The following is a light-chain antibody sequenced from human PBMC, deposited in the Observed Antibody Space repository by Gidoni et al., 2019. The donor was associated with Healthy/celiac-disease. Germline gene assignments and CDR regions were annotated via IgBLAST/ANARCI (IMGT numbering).Light chain of an antibody. CDR2: DAS. CDR1: QSGSSF. J-gene: IGKJ2*01. CDR3: QQRSNWPPRMYT. V-gene: IGKV3-11*01. Sequence: DMVLTQLPATLSLSPGERATLSCSASQSGSSFLAWYQQKPGQVPRLLIYDASNRSTGIPARFSGSGSGTDFTLTISSLEPEDFAVYYCQQRSNWPPRMYTFXXXTKLEIK.